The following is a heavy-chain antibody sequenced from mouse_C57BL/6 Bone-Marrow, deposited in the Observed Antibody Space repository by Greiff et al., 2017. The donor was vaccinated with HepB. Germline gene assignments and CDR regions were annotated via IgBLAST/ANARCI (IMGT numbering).Heavy chain of an antibody. J-gene: IGHJ2*01. CDR3: AREGGNYYFDY. CDR2: IYYSGTI. CDR1: GISITTGNYR. Sequence: DVKLVESGPGLVKPSQTVFLTCTVTGISITTGNYRWSWIRQFPGNKLEWIGYIYYSGTITYNPSLTSRTTITRDTPKNQFFLEMNSLTAEDTATYYCAREGGNYYFDYWGQGTTLTVSS. V-gene: IGHV3-5*01. D-gene: IGHD2-1*01.